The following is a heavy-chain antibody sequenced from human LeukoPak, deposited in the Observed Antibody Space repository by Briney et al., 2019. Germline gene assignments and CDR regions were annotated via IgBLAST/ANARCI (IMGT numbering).Heavy chain of an antibody. CDR2: ITSDGTTT. D-gene: IGHD3-22*01. CDR1: GSAFSTTW. J-gene: IGHJ6*02. V-gene: IGHV3-74*03. Sequence: PGGSLRLSCASSGSAFSTTWMHWVRQPPGKGLLWVSLITSDGTTTTYADSVKGRFTISRDNAANMVYLQMNSLRAEDSAVYYCASDSYYSIAVWGQGTTVTVSS. CDR3: ASDSYYSIAV.